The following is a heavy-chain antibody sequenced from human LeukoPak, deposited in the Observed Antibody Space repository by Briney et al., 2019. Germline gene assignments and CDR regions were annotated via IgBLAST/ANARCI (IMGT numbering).Heavy chain of an antibody. Sequence: PGRSLRLSCAASGFTFSSYGMHWVRQAPRKGLEWVAVIWYDGSNKYYTDSVKGRFTITRDNSKNTLYLQMNSLRAEDTAVYYCARAGYCSGGSCYGIDYWGQGTLVTVSS. CDR2: IWYDGSNK. J-gene: IGHJ4*02. V-gene: IGHV3-33*01. CDR1: GFTFSSYG. CDR3: ARAGYCSGGSCYGIDY. D-gene: IGHD2-15*01.